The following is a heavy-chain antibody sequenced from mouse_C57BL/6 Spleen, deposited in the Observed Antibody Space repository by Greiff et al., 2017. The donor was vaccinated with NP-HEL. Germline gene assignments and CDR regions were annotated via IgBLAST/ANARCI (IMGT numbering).Heavy chain of an antibody. CDR2: ISYDGSN. D-gene: IGHD2-3*01. J-gene: IGHJ3*01. CDR1: GYSITSGYY. V-gene: IGHV3-6*01. Sequence: ESGPGLVKPSQSLSLTCSVTGYSITSGYYWNWIRQFPGNKLEWMGYISYDGSNNYNPSLKNRISITRDTSKNQFFLKLNSVTTEDTATYYCASNDGYYAWFAYWGQGTLVTVSA. CDR3: ASNDGYYAWFAY.